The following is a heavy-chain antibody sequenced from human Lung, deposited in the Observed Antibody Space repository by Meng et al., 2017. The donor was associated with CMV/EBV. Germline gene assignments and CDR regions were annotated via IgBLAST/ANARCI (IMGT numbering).Heavy chain of an antibody. J-gene: IGHJ4*02. CDR1: GYTCNSFG. Sequence: SVKVSXKTSGYTCNSFGISWVRQAPGQGLEWLGWISPYTGNTFYAQNLQGRVTLTTDRSTSTAYMELRSLTSDDTAVYYCARDLRLVPSAAQEFWGQGTLVTVSS. D-gene: IGHD2-2*01. V-gene: IGHV1-18*01. CDR3: ARDLRLVPSAAQEF. CDR2: ISPYTGNT.